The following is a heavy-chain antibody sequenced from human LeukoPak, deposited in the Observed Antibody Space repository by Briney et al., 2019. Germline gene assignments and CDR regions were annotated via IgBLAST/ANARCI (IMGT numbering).Heavy chain of an antibody. V-gene: IGHV4-59*11. D-gene: IGHD4-23*01. Sequence: SETLSLTCTVSGGSISSHYWSWIRQPPGKGLEWIGYIYYSGSTNYNPSLKSRVTISVDTSKNQFSLKLSPVTAADTAVYYCARGGDYGGSDYWGQGTLVTVSS. J-gene: IGHJ4*02. CDR2: IYYSGST. CDR1: GGSISSHY. CDR3: ARGGDYGGSDY.